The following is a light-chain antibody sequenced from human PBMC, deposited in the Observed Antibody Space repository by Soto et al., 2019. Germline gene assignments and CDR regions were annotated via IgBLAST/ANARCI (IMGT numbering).Light chain of an antibody. V-gene: IGKV3-15*01. CDR3: QQYNNWPGT. CDR1: QSVSSN. Sequence: EVLMTQSPATLSVTPGERATLSCRASQSVSSNLAWYQQKPGQAPRLLIYGASTRATGIPARFSGSGSGTEFTLTISSLQSEDFAVYYCQQYNNWPGTFGGGTRVDIE. J-gene: IGKJ4*01. CDR2: GAS.